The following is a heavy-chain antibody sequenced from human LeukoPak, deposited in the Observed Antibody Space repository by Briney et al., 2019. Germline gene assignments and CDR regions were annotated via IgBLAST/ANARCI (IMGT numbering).Heavy chain of an antibody. V-gene: IGHV3-53*05. CDR3: ANGDDSSGYYYSWTY. Sequence: GGSLRLSCAASGFSVSSNYMSWVRQAPGKGLEWVSAFYRDGGTYYADSVKGRFTISRDNAKNSLYPQMNSLRAEDTALYYCANGDDSSGYYYSWTYWGQGTLVTVSS. CDR1: GFSVSSNY. J-gene: IGHJ4*02. D-gene: IGHD3-22*01. CDR2: FYRDGGT.